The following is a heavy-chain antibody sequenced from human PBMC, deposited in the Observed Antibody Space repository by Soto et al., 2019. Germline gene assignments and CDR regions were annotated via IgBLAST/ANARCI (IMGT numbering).Heavy chain of an antibody. V-gene: IGHV4-34*01. Sequence: KGLEWIGEINHSGRTNYNPSLKSRVTISVDTSKNQFSLKLSSVTAADTAVYFCARKWNAILLMPTWFAPRRQG. CDR3: ARKWNAILLMPTWFAP. CDR2: INHSGRT. J-gene: IGHJ5*02. D-gene: IGHD1-1*01.